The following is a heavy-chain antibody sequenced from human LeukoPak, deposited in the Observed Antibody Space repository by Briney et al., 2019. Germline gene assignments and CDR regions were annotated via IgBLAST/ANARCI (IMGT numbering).Heavy chain of an antibody. V-gene: IGHV1-2*02. J-gene: IGHJ5*02. CDR1: GGTFSSYA. D-gene: IGHD1-26*01. CDR2: INPNSGGT. CDR3: ARGAPWELLFRGRNWFDP. Sequence: RGASVKVSCKASGGTFSSYAISWVRQAPGQGLEWMGWINPNSGGTNYAQKFQSRVTMTRDTSISTAYMELSRLRSDDTAVYYCARGAPWELLFRGRNWFDPWGQGTLVTVSS.